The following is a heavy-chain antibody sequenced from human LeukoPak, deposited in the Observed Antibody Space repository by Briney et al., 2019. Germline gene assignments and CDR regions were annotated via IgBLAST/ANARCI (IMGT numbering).Heavy chain of an antibody. CDR1: GYIFIGYY. CDR3: ARGGEYKLQIDY. CDR2: INPNSGVT. V-gene: IGHV1-2*02. J-gene: IGHJ4*02. Sequence: VSVNVSCKASGYIFIGYYMHWVRLAPGQGLEWMGWINPNSGVTNYAQRFQGRVTMTRDTSISTAYMELSTLRSDDTAVYYCARGGEYKLQIDYWGQGTLDTVSS. D-gene: IGHD3-10*01.